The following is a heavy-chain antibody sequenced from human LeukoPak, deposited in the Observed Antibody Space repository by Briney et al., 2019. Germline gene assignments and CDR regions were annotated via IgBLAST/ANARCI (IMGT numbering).Heavy chain of an antibody. V-gene: IGHV4-39*01. CDR1: GGSISSSSYY. CDR3: ARLGGRDGYNSPYYFDY. D-gene: IGHD5-24*01. CDR2: IYYSGST. Sequence: SETLSLTCTVSGGSISSSSYYWGWLRQPPGKGLEWIGSIYYSGSTYYNPSLKSRVTISVDTSKNQFSLKLSSVTAADTAVYYCARLGGRDGYNSPYYFDYWGQGTLVTVSS. J-gene: IGHJ4*02.